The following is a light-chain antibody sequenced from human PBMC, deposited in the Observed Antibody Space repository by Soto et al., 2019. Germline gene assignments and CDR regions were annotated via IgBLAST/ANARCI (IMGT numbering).Light chain of an antibody. Sequence: QSALTQPASVSGSPGQSITISCTGTSSDVGGYNYVSWYQQHPGKAPKLMIYEVSNRPSGVSNRFSGSKSDNTASLTISGLQAEDEAAYYCSSYTSFSTYVFGTGTKLTVL. J-gene: IGLJ1*01. CDR3: SSYTSFSTYV. CDR1: SSDVGGYNY. V-gene: IGLV2-14*01. CDR2: EVS.